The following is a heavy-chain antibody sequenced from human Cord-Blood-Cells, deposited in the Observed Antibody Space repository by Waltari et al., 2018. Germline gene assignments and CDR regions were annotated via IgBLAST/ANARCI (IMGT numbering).Heavy chain of an antibody. V-gene: IGHV4-34*01. Sequence: QVQLQQWGAGLLKPSETLSLTCAVYGGSFSGYYWSWIRQPPGKGLEWIGEINHSGSTNYNPSLKSRVTISVDTSKNQFSLKLSSVTAAGTAVYYCAALYCSGGSCSPERRYFDYWGQGTLVTVSS. J-gene: IGHJ4*02. D-gene: IGHD2-15*01. CDR1: GGSFSGYY. CDR2: INHSGST. CDR3: AALYCSGGSCSPERRYFDY.